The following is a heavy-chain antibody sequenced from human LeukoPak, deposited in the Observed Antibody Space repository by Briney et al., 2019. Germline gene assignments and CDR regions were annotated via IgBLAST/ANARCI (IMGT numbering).Heavy chain of an antibody. CDR3: ARDRSRYATPDY. J-gene: IGHJ4*02. CDR1: GFTFDDYD. Sequence: GGSLRLSCAASGFTFDDYDMSWVRQVPGKGLEWVSGINWNGGSTGYADSVKGRFTISRDNAKNSLYPQMNSLRAEDTALYYCARDRSRYATPDYWGQGTLVTVSS. CDR2: INWNGGST. D-gene: IGHD3-10*01. V-gene: IGHV3-20*04.